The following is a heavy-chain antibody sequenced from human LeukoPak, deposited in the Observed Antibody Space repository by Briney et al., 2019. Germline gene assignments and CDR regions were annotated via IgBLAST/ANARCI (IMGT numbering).Heavy chain of an antibody. V-gene: IGHV3-30*01. Sequence: GRSLRLSCAASGFTFSSYAMHWVRQAPGKGLEWVAVISYDGSNKYYADSVKGRFTISRDSSKNTLYLQMNSLRAEDTAVYYCAREALITIFGVVIIAPFDYWGQGTLVTVSS. D-gene: IGHD3-3*01. CDR3: AREALITIFGVVIIAPFDY. J-gene: IGHJ4*02. CDR2: ISYDGSNK. CDR1: GFTFSSYA.